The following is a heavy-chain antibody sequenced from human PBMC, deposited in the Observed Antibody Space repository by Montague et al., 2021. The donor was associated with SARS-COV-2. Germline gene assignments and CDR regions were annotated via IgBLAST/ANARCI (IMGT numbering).Heavy chain of an antibody. CDR3: ARRGRKLLPVATTIGGFDI. D-gene: IGHD5-12*01. J-gene: IGHJ3*02. CDR1: GVSISSSNYY. V-gene: IGHV4-39*02. CDR2: IYVSGST. Sequence: SETLSLTCTLSGVSISSSNYYWDWIRQPPGKGLEWFGSIYVSGSTYYNSSLKSPVTIPVATSNNHFSLKLSSVTAADTAVYYCARRGRKLLPVATTIGGFDIWGQGTMVTVSS.